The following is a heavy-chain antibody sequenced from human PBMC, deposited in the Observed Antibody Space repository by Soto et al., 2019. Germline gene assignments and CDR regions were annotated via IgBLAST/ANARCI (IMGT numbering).Heavy chain of an antibody. CDR1: GFTFSNYA. CDR3: ARVIFKRCWTQSAFDI. J-gene: IGHJ3*02. V-gene: IGHV3-30-3*01. CDR2: ISYDGNNK. D-gene: IGHD3-9*01. Sequence: QVQLVESGGGVVQPGRSLRLSCAASGFTFSNYAMHWVRQAPGKGLEWVAVISYDGNNKYYADSVKGRFTISRDNSKNTLYLKMNSLTGENTAVDYCARVIFKRCWTQSAFDIWGQGTLVIVSA.